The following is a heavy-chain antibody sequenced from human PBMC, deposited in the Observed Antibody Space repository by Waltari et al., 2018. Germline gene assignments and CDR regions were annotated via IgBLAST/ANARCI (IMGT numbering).Heavy chain of an antibody. V-gene: IGHV4-59*01. CDR3: ARAEGSSWYFLDY. Sequence: QVQLQESGPGLVKPSETLSLTGTVSGGSISSYYWSWIRQPPGKGLEWIGYIYYSGSTNYNPSLKSRVTISVDTSKNQFSLKLSSVTAADTAVYYCARAEGSSWYFLDYWGQGTLVTVSS. CDR1: GGSISSYY. D-gene: IGHD6-13*01. J-gene: IGHJ4*02. CDR2: IYYSGST.